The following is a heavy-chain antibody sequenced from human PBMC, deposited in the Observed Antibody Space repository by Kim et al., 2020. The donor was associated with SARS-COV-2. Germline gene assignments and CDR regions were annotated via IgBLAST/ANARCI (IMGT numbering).Heavy chain of an antibody. D-gene: IGHD1-26*01. J-gene: IGHJ4*02. Sequence: SYAHSVNGRLTIVRDNAKNTLYLQINSLRSEDTAVYYCARAFSGSYPVDYWGQVTLVTVSS. CDR3: ARAFSGSYPVDY. V-gene: IGHV3-74*01.